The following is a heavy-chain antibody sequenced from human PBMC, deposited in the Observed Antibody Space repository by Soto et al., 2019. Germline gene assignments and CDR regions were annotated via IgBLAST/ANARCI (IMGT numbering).Heavy chain of an antibody. D-gene: IGHD6-13*01. Sequence: SQTLSLTCAISGDSVSSNSAAWNWIRQSPSRGLEWLGRTYYRSKWYNDYAVSVKSRITINPDTSKNQFSLQLNSVTPEDTAVYYCARGRAIAAAGPRTYYYGMDVWGQGTTVTVSS. J-gene: IGHJ6*02. V-gene: IGHV6-1*01. CDR3: ARGRAIAAAGPRTYYYGMDV. CDR1: GDSVSSNSAA. CDR2: TYYRSKWYN.